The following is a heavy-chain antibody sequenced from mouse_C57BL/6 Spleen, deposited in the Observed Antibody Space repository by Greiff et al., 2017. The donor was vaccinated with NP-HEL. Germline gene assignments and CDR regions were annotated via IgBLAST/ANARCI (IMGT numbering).Heavy chain of an antibody. CDR1: GYAFSSSW. V-gene: IGHV1-82*01. J-gene: IGHJ4*01. CDR2: IYPGDGDT. Sequence: VQLQQSGPELVKPGASVKLSCKASGYAFSSSWMNWVKQRPGKGLEWIGRIYPGDGDTNYNGKFKGTATLSADKSSSTAYMQLSSLPTEDSAVYFCEREDSNYYYAMDDWGQGTSVTVSS. D-gene: IGHD2-5*01. CDR3: EREDSNYYYAMDD.